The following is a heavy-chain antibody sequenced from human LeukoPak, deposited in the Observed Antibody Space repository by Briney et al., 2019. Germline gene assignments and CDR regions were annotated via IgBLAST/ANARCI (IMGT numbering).Heavy chain of an antibody. Sequence: GGSLRLSCTASGFIFSNYGMHWVRQAPGEGLEWVAVIWYDGGIKYYADSVKGRFTISRDNAKNTLYLQVDSLRDGDTGLYYCAKGAFDAWSGYYGALDSWGQGTLVTVSS. D-gene: IGHD3-3*01. CDR2: IWYDGGIK. V-gene: IGHV3-33*06. J-gene: IGHJ4*02. CDR1: GFIFSNYG. CDR3: AKGAFDAWSGYYGALDS.